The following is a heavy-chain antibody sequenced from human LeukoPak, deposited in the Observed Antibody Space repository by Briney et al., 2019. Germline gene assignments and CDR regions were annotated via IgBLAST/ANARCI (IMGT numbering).Heavy chain of an antibody. CDR3: AKDQDYGDHVFHY. Sequence: GGSLRLSRAASGFTFSSYAMSWVRQAPGKGPEWVSAISGSGGSTYYADSVKGRFTISRDNSKNTLYLQINSLRAYDTAVYYCAKDQDYGDHVFHYWCPGTLVTVSS. CDR1: GFTFSSYA. D-gene: IGHD4-17*01. V-gene: IGHV3-23*01. CDR2: ISGSGGST. J-gene: IGHJ4*02.